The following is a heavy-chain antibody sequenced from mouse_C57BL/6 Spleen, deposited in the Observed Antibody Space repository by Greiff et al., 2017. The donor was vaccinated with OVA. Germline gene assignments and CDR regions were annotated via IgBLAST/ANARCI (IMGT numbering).Heavy chain of an antibody. D-gene: IGHD1-1*01. Sequence: QVQLQQPGAELVRPGTSVKLSCKASGYTFTSYWMHWVKQRPGQGLEWIGVIDPSDSYTNYNQKFKGKATLTVDTSSSTAYMQLSSLTSEDSAVYYCAPYYYGSSQGAYWGQGTLVTVSA. CDR1: GYTFTSYW. J-gene: IGHJ3*01. CDR3: APYYYGSSQGAY. V-gene: IGHV1-59*01. CDR2: IDPSDSYT.